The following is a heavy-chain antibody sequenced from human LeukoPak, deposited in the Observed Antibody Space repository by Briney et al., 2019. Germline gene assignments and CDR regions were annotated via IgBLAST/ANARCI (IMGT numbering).Heavy chain of an antibody. D-gene: IGHD2-15*01. CDR2: INAGNGNT. J-gene: IGHJ5*02. Sequence: ASVKVSCKASGYTFTSYAMHWVRQAPGQRLEWMGWINAGNGNTKYSQKFQGRVTITRDTSASTAYMELSSLRSEDMAVYYCARVHCSGGSCYSSWFDPWGQGTLVTVSS. V-gene: IGHV1-3*01. CDR1: GYTFTSYA. CDR3: ARVHCSGGSCYSSWFDP.